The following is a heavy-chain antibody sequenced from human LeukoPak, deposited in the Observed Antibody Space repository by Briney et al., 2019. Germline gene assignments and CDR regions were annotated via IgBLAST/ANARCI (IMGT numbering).Heavy chain of an antibody. D-gene: IGHD3-16*01. J-gene: IGHJ5*02. V-gene: IGHV4-38-2*02. Sequence: SETLSLTCAVSGYSITSGFSWGWIRQPPGKGLEGIGTISHSGTTDYKSTLESRLTISTDTSKNLFSLRLTSVTAADTAVYYCAREGAVPGIDHWGQGTLVTVSS. CDR2: ISHSGTT. CDR3: AREGAVPGIDH. CDR1: GYSITSGFS.